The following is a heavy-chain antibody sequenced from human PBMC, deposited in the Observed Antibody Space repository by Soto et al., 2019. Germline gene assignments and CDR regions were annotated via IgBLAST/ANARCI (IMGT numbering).Heavy chain of an antibody. V-gene: IGHV1-46*03. CDR1: GYTFTNNY. Sequence: ASVKVSCKASGYTFTNNYVVWVRQAPGQGLEWMGVIDPSGGSRFYAQNFQGRVTMTSDTSTSTMYIELSNLRSEDTAVFYCARVFGTYHDMSTGLWGGHFDYWGQG. D-gene: IGHD3-9*01. CDR2: IDPSGGSR. J-gene: IGHJ4*02. CDR3: ARVFGTYHDMSTGLWGGHFDY.